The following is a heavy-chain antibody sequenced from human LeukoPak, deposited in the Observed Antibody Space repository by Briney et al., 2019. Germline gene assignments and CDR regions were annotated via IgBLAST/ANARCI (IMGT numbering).Heavy chain of an antibody. CDR1: GYSFASYW. V-gene: IGHV5-10-1*01. CDR3: ARRTGYDYGDYRFDP. J-gene: IGHJ5*02. Sequence: GESLKISCKGSGYSFASYWISWVRPMPGKGLEWMGRIDPSDSYTNYSPSFQGHVTISADKSISTAYLQWSSLKASDTAMYYCARRTGYDYGDYRFDPWGQGTLVTVSS. CDR2: IDPSDSYT. D-gene: IGHD4-17*01.